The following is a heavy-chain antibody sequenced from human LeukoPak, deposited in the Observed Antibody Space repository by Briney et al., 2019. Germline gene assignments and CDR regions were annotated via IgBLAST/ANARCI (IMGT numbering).Heavy chain of an antibody. CDR3: ARVTTTLNWFDP. CDR1: GGSISSYY. J-gene: IGHJ5*02. D-gene: IGHD1-1*01. V-gene: IGHV4-59*08. CDR2: IYYSGST. Sequence: PSETLSPTCTVSGGSISSYYWSWIRQPPGKGLEWIGYIYYSGSTNYNPSLKSRVTISVDTSKNQFSLKLSSVTAADTAVYYCARVTTTLNWFDPWGQGTLVTVSS.